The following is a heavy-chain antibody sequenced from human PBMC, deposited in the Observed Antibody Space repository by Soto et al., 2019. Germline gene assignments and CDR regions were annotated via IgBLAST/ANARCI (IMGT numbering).Heavy chain of an antibody. D-gene: IGHD4-17*01. V-gene: IGHV4-61*01. CDR3: ARENDYGDFNWFDP. CDR2: IYYSGST. J-gene: IGHJ5*02. CDR1: GGSVSSGSYY. Sequence: QVQLQESGPGLVKPSETLSLTCTVSGGSVSSGSYYWSWIRQPPGKGLEWIGYIYYSGSTNYNPSLRSRVTISVDTSKNQFSPKLSSVTAADTAVYYCARENDYGDFNWFDPWGQGTLVTVSS.